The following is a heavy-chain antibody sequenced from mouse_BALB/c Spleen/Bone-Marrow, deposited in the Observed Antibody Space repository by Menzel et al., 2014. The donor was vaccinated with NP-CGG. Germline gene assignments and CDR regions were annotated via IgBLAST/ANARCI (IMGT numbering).Heavy chain of an antibody. D-gene: IGHD1-1*01. CDR3: TRSPITTVVAETMDC. CDR2: IYPFSGSS. V-gene: IGHV1S22*01. J-gene: IGHJ4*01. CDR1: GYTFTSYW. Sequence: LQQSGSELVRPGTSVKLSCKASGYTFTSYWMHWVKQRPGQGLEWIGNIYPFSGSSNYDEKLKSKATLTVDTSSSTAYMQLSSLTSEDSAVYYCTRSPITTVVAETMDCWGQGTSVTVSS.